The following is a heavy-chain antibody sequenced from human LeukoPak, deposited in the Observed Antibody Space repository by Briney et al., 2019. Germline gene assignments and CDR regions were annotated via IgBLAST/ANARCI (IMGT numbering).Heavy chain of an antibody. CDR1: GGSFSGYY. CDR3: ASRPGIVVVPAATRYYFVY. CDR2: INHSGST. J-gene: IGHJ4*02. V-gene: IGHV4-34*01. D-gene: IGHD2-2*01. Sequence: SETLSLTSAVYGGSFSGYYWSWIRRPPGKGLEWIGEINHSGSTNYNPSLKSRVTISVDTSKNQFSLKLSSVTAADTAVYYCASRPGIVVVPAATRYYFVYWGEGTLVTVSS.